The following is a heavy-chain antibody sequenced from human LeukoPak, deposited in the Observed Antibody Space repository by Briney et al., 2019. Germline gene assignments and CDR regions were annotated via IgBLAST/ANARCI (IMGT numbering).Heavy chain of an antibody. V-gene: IGHV4-34*01. CDR3: ARGIPHFYGSGSYYYYYYYMDV. CDR2: INHSGST. CDR1: GGSFSGYY. D-gene: IGHD3-10*01. Sequence: PSETLSLTCAVYGGSFSGYYWSWIRQPPGKGLEWIGEINHSGSTNYNPSLKSRVTISVDTSKNQFSLKLSSVTAADTAVYYCARGIPHFYGSGSYYYYYYYMDVWGKGTTVTVSS. J-gene: IGHJ6*03.